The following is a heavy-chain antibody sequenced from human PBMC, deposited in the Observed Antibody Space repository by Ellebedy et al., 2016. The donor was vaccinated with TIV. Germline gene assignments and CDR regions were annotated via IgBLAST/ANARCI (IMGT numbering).Heavy chain of an antibody. CDR3: ARTHTAMLEYNYGMDV. Sequence: ASVKVSCKASGYTFTSYGISWVRQAPGQGLEWMGWISAYNGNTNYAQKFQDRVTIIADKSTSTAFMELSSLRSEDTAVYYCARTHTAMLEYNYGMDVWGQGTTVTVSS. V-gene: IGHV1-18*01. CDR1: GYTFTSYG. J-gene: IGHJ6*02. CDR2: ISAYNGNT. D-gene: IGHD5-18*01.